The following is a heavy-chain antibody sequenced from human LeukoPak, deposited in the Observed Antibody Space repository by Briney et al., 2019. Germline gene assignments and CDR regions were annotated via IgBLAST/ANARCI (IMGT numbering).Heavy chain of an antibody. J-gene: IGHJ6*02. Sequence: PGGSLRLSCAASGFTFSSYGMHWVRQAPGKGLEWVAVISYDGSNKYYADSVKGRFTISRDNSKNTLYLQMNSLRAEDTAVYYCARGSRGRYYYYYGMDVWGQGTTVTVSS. D-gene: IGHD3-16*01. CDR3: ARGSRGRYYYYYGMDV. CDR2: ISYDGSNK. CDR1: GFTFSSYG. V-gene: IGHV3-30*03.